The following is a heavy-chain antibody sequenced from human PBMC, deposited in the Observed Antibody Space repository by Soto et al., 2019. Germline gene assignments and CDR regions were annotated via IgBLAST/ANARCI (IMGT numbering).Heavy chain of an antibody. CDR2: ISSSGSTI. J-gene: IGHJ6*02. D-gene: IGHD3-3*01. Sequence: PGGSLRLSCAASGFTFSSYEMNWVRQAPGKGLEWVSYISSSGSTIYYADSVKGRFTISRDNAKNSLYLQMNSLRAEDTAVYYCARDSYYDFWSGSTKRAYYYYYGMDVWGQGTTVTVSS. CDR3: ARDSYYDFWSGSTKRAYYYYYGMDV. V-gene: IGHV3-48*03. CDR1: GFTFSSYE.